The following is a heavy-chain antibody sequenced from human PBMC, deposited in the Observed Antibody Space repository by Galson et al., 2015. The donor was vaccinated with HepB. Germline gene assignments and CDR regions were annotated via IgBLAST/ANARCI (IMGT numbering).Heavy chain of an antibody. V-gene: IGHV3-73*01. J-gene: IGHJ2*01. CDR1: GFTFSGSA. CDR3: TTPPRGGTQDWYFDL. Sequence: SLRLSCAASGFTFSGSAMHWVRQASGKGLEWVGRIRSKANSYATAYAASVKGRFTISRDDSKNTAYLQMNSLKTEDTAVYYCTTPPRGGTQDWYFDLWGRGTLVTVSS. D-gene: IGHD4-23*01. CDR2: IRSKANSYAT.